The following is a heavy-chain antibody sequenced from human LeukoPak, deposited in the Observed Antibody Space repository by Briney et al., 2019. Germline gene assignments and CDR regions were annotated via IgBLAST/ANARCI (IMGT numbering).Heavy chain of an antibody. CDR1: GVTFSGHW. CDR3: ARVYDCPRCHFDS. V-gene: IGHV3-74*01. CDR2: ISTDGSST. D-gene: IGHD2-21*02. J-gene: IGHJ4*02. Sequence: GGSLRLSCAASGVTFSGHWMHCVRQAPGKGLVWVSRISTDGSSTVYADSVKGRFTISRDNAKNTLYLQMNSLRAEDTAVYYCARVYDCPRCHFDSWGPGTLVTVSS.